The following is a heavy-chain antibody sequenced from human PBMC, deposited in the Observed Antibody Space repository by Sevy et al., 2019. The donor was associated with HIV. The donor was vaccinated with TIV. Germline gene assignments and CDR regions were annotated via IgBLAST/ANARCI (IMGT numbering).Heavy chain of an antibody. J-gene: IGHJ6*02. V-gene: IGHV3-30*18. D-gene: IGHD1-26*01. Sequence: GGSLRLSCAASGFXFSTYGIHWVRQAPGKGLEWVAVISYDGSEKYYADSVRGRFTISRDNSKNTLYLQMNSLRVEDTAIYYCAKMQGGSYNYYGMDVWGQGTTVTVSS. CDR2: ISYDGSEK. CDR1: GFXFSTYG. CDR3: AKMQGGSYNYYGMDV.